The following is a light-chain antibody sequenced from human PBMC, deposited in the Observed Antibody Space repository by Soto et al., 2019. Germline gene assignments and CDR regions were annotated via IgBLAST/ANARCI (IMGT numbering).Light chain of an antibody. Sequence: QSVLTQPPSASGTPGQRVTIPCSGSSSNIGVNTVNWYQQLPRTAPRLLIYSNDERPSGVPDRFSGSKSGTSASLAISGLQSEDEADYYCAAWDGSLNGVVFGGGTKLTVL. CDR1: SSNIGVNT. CDR3: AAWDGSLNGVV. V-gene: IGLV1-44*01. J-gene: IGLJ2*01. CDR2: SND.